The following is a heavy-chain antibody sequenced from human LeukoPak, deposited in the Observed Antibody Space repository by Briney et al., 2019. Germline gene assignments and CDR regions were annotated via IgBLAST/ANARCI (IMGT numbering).Heavy chain of an antibody. Sequence: PGGSLRLFCAASGFPFDDYAMHWLRQAPGKGLAWVSGISWNNGSIGYADSVKGRFTISRDNAKNSLYLQMNSLRAEDMALYYCAKSAAIHYYYYYMDVWGKGTTVTVSS. CDR1: GFPFDDYA. CDR2: ISWNNGSI. D-gene: IGHD2-2*02. V-gene: IGHV3-9*03. CDR3: AKSAAIHYYYYYMDV. J-gene: IGHJ6*03.